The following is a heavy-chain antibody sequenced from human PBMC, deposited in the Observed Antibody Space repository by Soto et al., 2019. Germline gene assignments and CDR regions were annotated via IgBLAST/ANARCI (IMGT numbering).Heavy chain of an antibody. CDR2: INHSGST. CDR3: ARGSLLDIVVVVAAYNWFDP. CDR1: GGSFSGYY. J-gene: IGHJ5*02. Sequence: QVQLQQWGAGLLKPSETLSLTCAVYGGSFSGYYWSWIRQPPGKGLEWIGEINHSGSTNYNPSLKSRVTISVDTFKNQFSLKLSSVTAADTAVYYCARGSLLDIVVVVAAYNWFDPWGQGTLVTVSS. D-gene: IGHD2-15*01. V-gene: IGHV4-34*01.